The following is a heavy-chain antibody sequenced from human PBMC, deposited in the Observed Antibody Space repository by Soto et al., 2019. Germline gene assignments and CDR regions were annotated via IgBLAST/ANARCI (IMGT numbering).Heavy chain of an antibody. Sequence: GESLKISCTGVGYSFTSYWIGWVRQMPGKGLEWMGIIYPGDSDTRYSPSFQGQVTISADKSISTVYLQWSSLKASDTAMYYCARGYCTTNICDPWFDPWGQGTLGTVS. CDR3: ARGYCTTNICDPWFDP. D-gene: IGHD2-8*01. J-gene: IGHJ5*02. CDR1: GYSFTSYW. CDR2: IYPGDSDT. V-gene: IGHV5-51*01.